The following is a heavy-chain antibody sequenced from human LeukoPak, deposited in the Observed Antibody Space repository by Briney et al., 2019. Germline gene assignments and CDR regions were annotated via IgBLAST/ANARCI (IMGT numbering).Heavy chain of an antibody. V-gene: IGHV1-18*01. J-gene: IGHJ4*02. D-gene: IGHD3-3*01. CDR3: ARGPRFLEWLLSLDY. CDR1: GYTFTSYG. CDR2: ISAYNGNT. Sequence: GASVKVSCKASGYTFTSYGISWVRQAPGQGLEWIGWISAYNGNTNYAQKLQGRVTMTTDTSTSTAYMELRSLRSDDTAVYYCARGPRFLEWLLSLDYWGQGTLVTVSS.